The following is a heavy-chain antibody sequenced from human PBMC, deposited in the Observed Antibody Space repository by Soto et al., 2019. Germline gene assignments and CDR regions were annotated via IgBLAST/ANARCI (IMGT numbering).Heavy chain of an antibody. Sequence: SETLSLTCTVSGGSISSYYWSWIRQPPGKGLEWIGYIYYSGSTNYNPSLKSRVTISVDTSKNQFSLKLSSVTAADTAVYYCARGDTAMVTYYYYGMDVWGQGTTVTVSS. V-gene: IGHV4-59*01. J-gene: IGHJ6*02. CDR2: IYYSGST. CDR3: ARGDTAMVTYYYYGMDV. D-gene: IGHD5-18*01. CDR1: GGSISSYY.